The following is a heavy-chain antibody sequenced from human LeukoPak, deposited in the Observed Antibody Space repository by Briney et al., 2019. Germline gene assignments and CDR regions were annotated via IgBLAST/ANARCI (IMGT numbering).Heavy chain of an antibody. CDR3: ARDFGWLSGFDN. D-gene: IGHD3-9*01. V-gene: IGHV3-30-3*01. CDR1: GFTFSSYA. CDR2: ISYDGTNK. Sequence: GRSLRLSCAASGFTFSSYAIHWVRQAPGKGLEWVAIISYDGTNKYYADSVRGRFIISRDNSKNTLYLQMNSLRAEDTAVYYCARDFGWLSGFDNWGQGTLVTVSS. J-gene: IGHJ4*02.